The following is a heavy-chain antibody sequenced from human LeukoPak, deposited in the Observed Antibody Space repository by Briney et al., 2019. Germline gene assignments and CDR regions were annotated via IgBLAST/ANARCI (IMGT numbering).Heavy chain of an antibody. CDR2: ISGSGSPS. CDR1: GFTFTGHE. V-gene: IGHV3-48*03. J-gene: IGHJ4*02. Sequence: PGGSLRLSCAASGFTFTGHEMNWVRQAPGKGLEWLPCISGSGSPSYYADSVKGRFTISRDNAKNSLYLQMNSLRAEDTAIYYCARGFRDTAMFLDFWGKGTLVTVSS. D-gene: IGHD5-18*01. CDR3: ARGFRDTAMFLDF.